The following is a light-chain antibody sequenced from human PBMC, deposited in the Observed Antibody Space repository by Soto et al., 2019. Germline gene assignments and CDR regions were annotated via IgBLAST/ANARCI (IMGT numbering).Light chain of an antibody. V-gene: IGLV1-40*01. CDR2: ADY. J-gene: IGLJ1*01. CDR3: QSYDSSLTGYV. Sequence: QAVVTQPPSVSGAPGQRVTISCTGSSSNIGAGYDVHWYQQLPGTAPKVLIYADYNRPSGVPDRFSGSKSDTSASLAITGLEAEDEADYYCQSYDSSLTGYVFGTGTKLTVL. CDR1: SSNIGAGYD.